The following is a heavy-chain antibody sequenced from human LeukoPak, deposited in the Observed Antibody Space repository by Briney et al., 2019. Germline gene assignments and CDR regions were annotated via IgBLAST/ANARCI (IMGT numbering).Heavy chain of an antibody. CDR3: ARDRGPGATPTY. V-gene: IGHV4-38-2*02. D-gene: IGHD1-26*01. J-gene: IGHJ4*02. CDR1: GGFISSYY. Sequence: PSETLSLTCTVSGGFISSYYWGWIRQPPGKGLEWIGSIYHSGSTYYNPSLKSRVTISVDTSKNQFSLKLSSVTAADTAVYYCARDRGPGATPTYWGQGTLVTVSS. CDR2: IYHSGST.